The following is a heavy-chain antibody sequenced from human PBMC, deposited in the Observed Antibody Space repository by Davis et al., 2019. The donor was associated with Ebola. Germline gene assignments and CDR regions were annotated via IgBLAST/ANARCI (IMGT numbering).Heavy chain of an antibody. Sequence: ASVKVSCKASGYTFIDYYMHWVRQAPGQGLEWMGRINPNSGGTDYAQKFQGRVTMTRDTSISTAYLELSRLRSDDAAVYYCARGDTVTSLGSWGQGTLVTVSS. CDR3: ARGDTVTSLGS. D-gene: IGHD4-17*01. J-gene: IGHJ5*02. CDR1: GYTFIDYY. CDR2: INPNSGGT. V-gene: IGHV1-2*06.